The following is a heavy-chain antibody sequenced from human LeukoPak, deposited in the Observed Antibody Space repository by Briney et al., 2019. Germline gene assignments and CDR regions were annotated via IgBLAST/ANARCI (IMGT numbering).Heavy chain of an antibody. CDR1: GFPFSSYS. V-gene: IGHV3-48*01. Sequence: SGGSLRLSCAASGFPFSSYSMNWVHQAPGKGLEWVSYITSSSSTIYYADAVKGRFAISRDNAKNSLYLQMNRLRAEDTAVYYCARKSGSSGYPFDYWGQGILVTVSS. J-gene: IGHJ4*02. D-gene: IGHD3-22*01. CDR3: ARKSGSSGYPFDY. CDR2: ITSSSSTI.